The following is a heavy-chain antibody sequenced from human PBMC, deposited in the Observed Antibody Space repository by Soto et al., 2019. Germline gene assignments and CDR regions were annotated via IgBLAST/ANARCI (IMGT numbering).Heavy chain of an antibody. CDR3: AAGGGLPRNS. CDR2: IYHSWST. CDR1: GGSISSGGYS. D-gene: IGHD5-12*01. J-gene: IGHJ5*01. Sequence: QLQLQESGSGLVKPSQTLSLTCAVSGGSISSGGYSWSWIRQPPGKGLEWIGYIYHSWSTYYNPSLKSRVTISVDRNTNQCSLKLSSVTAAGTAVYYCAAGGGLPRNSGGKGTRVTVS. V-gene: IGHV4-30-2*01.